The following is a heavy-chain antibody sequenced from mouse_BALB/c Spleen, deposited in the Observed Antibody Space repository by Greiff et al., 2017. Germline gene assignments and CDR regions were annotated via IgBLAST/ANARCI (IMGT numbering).Heavy chain of an antibody. CDR2: IYPGDGDT. D-gene: IGHD1-2*01. CDR3: ARTQFITTAGGAY. V-gene: IGHV1-80*01. J-gene: IGHJ3*01. CDR1: GYAFSSYW. Sequence: QVQLQQSGAELVRPGSSVKISCKASGYAFSSYWMNWVKQRPGQGLEWIGQIYPGDGDTNYNGKFKGKATLTADKSSSTAYMQLSSLTSEDSAVYFCARTQFITTAGGAYWGQGTLVTVSA.